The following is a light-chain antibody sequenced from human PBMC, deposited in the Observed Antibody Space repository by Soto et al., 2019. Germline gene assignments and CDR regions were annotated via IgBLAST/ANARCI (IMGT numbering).Light chain of an antibody. CDR3: QQYDKWPRT. J-gene: IGKJ1*01. Sequence: EILMTQSPSTLSVSPGERATLSCGASQSVNSNYLAWYQQKPGQAPRLLIYGISKRATDIPDRFSGSGSGTEFTLTISSLQPEDFEVYYCQQYDKWPRTFGQGTKVDIK. CDR1: QSVNSN. V-gene: IGKV3D-15*01. CDR2: GIS.